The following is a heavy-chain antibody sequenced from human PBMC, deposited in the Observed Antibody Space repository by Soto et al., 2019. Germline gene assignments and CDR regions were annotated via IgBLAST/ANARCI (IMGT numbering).Heavy chain of an antibody. J-gene: IGHJ6*02. V-gene: IGHV5-51*01. Sequence: PGESLKISCKGSGYSFTSYWIGWVRQMPGKGLEWMGIIYPGDSDTRYSPSFQGQVTISADKSISTAYLQWSSLKASDTAMYYCARRVAARRSVDYYYYYGMDVWGQGTTVTASS. CDR3: ARRVAARRSVDYYYYYGMDV. CDR1: GYSFTSYW. D-gene: IGHD6-6*01. CDR2: IYPGDSDT.